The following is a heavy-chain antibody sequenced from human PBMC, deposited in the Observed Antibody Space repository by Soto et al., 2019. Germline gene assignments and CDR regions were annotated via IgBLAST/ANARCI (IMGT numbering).Heavy chain of an antibody. CDR3: ARGDLQAIYDFSRLKPLNYYYYYMDV. CDR1: GGTFSSYT. V-gene: IGHV1-8*02. J-gene: IGHJ6*03. D-gene: IGHD3-3*01. Sequence: ASVKVSFKGSGGTFSSYTISWVRQATGQGLEWMGWMNPNSGNTGYAQKFQGRVTMTRNTSISTAYMELSSLRSEDTAVYYCARGDLQAIYDFSRLKPLNYYYYYMDVWGKGTTVTVSS. CDR2: MNPNSGNT.